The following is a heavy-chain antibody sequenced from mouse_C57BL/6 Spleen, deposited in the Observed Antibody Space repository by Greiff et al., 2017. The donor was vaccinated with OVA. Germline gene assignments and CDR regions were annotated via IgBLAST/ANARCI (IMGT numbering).Heavy chain of an antibody. CDR1: GYTFTSYW. Sequence: QVQLQQSGAELVKPGASVKLSCKASGYTFTSYWMHWVKQRPGQGLEWIGMFHPNSGSTNYNEKFKSKATLTVDNSSSTAYMKSSRPTSEDSAVYDSARRGNYGSCLFWFAYWGQGTLVTVST. V-gene: IGHV1-64*01. CDR3: ARRGNYGSCLFWFAY. J-gene: IGHJ3*01. D-gene: IGHD2-1*01. CDR2: FHPNSGST.